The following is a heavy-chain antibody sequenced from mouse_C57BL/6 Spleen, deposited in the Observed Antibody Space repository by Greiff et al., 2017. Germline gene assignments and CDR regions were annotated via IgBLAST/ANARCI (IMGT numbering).Heavy chain of an antibody. CDR2: ISSGGDYI. J-gene: IGHJ4*01. CDR3: TRGRITTVVADMDY. D-gene: IGHD1-1*01. Sequence: EVQVVESGEGLVKPGGSLKLSCAASGFTFSSYAMSWVRQTPEKRLEWVAYISSGGDYIYYADTVKGRFTISRDNARNTLYLQMSSLKSEDTAMYYCTRGRITTVVADMDYWGQGTSVTVSS. V-gene: IGHV5-9-1*02. CDR1: GFTFSSYA.